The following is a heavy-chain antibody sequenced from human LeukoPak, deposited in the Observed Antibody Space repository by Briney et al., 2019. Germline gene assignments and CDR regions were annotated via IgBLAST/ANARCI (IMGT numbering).Heavy chain of an antibody. CDR3: AGDTGSAAFDI. Sequence: TGGSLRLSCAASGCTFSSYALSWVRQAPGKGLEWVSAISGSGDTTYYADSVKGRFTISNDNSKNTLYLQMDSLRAGDTAVYYCAGDTGSAAFDIWGQGTMVTVSS. CDR2: ISGSGDTT. D-gene: IGHD3-10*01. CDR1: GCTFSSYA. V-gene: IGHV3-23*01. J-gene: IGHJ3*02.